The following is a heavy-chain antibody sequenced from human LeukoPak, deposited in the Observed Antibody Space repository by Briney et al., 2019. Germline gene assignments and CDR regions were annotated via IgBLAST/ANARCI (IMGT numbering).Heavy chain of an antibody. CDR3: ARDAAADS. CDR2: ISSGGSTI. Sequence: GGSLRLSCAASGFTFSSYEMNWVRQAPGKRLEWVSYISSGGSTIYYADSVKGRFTISRDNAKNSLYLQMNSLRAEDTAVYYCARDAAADSWGQGTLVTVSS. V-gene: IGHV3-48*03. D-gene: IGHD6-13*01. CDR1: GFTFSSYE. J-gene: IGHJ4*02.